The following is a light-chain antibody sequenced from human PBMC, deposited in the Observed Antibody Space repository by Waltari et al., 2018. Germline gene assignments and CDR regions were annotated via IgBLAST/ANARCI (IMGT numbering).Light chain of an antibody. J-gene: IGLJ2*01. CDR1: NSNIGRNY. CDR3: ASWDDGLSGLI. Sequence: QSVVTQPPSASGTPGQSVTISCSGTNSNIGRNYVHCYPQFPGLAPKLLLYSNNRRPSGVPDRFSGSKSGTSASRAINGLRSEDEAHYYCASWDDGLSGLIFGGGTELTV. CDR2: SNN. V-gene: IGLV1-47*02.